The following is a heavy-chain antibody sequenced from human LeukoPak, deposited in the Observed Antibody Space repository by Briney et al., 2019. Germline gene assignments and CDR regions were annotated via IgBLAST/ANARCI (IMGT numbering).Heavy chain of an antibody. CDR1: GYTFTNYW. Sequence: GESLQISYQGSGYTFTNYWIGWVRPMAGKGVEWMGIIYPGDSDTKYSPSFQGQVTISVDKSISTAYLQWSSLEASDTAMYYCARLTTTLTTFLDYWGQGTLVTVSS. D-gene: IGHD4-11*01. CDR3: ARLTTTLTTFLDY. CDR2: IYPGDSDT. J-gene: IGHJ4*02. V-gene: IGHV5-51*01.